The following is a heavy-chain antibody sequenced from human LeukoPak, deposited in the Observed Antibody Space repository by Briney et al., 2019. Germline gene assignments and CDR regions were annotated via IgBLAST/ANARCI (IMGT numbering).Heavy chain of an antibody. J-gene: IGHJ5*02. CDR1: GGTSSSYA. Sequence: SVKVSCKASGGTSSSYAISWVRQAPGQGLEWMGRIIPILGIANYAQKFQGRVTITADKSTSTAYMELSSLRSEDTAVYYCARVRERYDSSGYWENFDPWGQGTLVTVSS. CDR2: IIPILGIA. D-gene: IGHD3-22*01. V-gene: IGHV1-69*04. CDR3: ARVRERYDSSGYWENFDP.